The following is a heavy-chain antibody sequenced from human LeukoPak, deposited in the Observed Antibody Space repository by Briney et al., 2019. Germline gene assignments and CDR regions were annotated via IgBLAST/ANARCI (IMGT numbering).Heavy chain of an antibody. V-gene: IGHV4-61*02. Sequence: PSQTLSLTCTVSGGSISSGSYYWSWMRQPAGKGLEWIGRIYTSGSTNYNPSLKSRVTISVDTSKNQFSLKLSSVTAADTAVYYCAMTTVTTLDWFDPWGQGTLVTVSS. CDR3: AMTTVTTLDWFDP. CDR2: IYTSGST. D-gene: IGHD4-17*01. CDR1: GGSISSGSYY. J-gene: IGHJ5*02.